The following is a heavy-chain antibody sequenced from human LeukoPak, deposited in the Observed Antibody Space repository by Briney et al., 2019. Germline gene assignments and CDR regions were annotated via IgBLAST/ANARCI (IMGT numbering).Heavy chain of an antibody. CDR2: IYYSGST. CDR3: ARGVSGSSWYYYYYYMDV. Sequence: SETLSLTCTVSGGSISSSSYYWGWIRQPPGKGLEWIGSIYYSGSTYYNPSLKSRVTISVDTSKNQFSLKLSSVTAADTAVYYCARGVSGSSWYYYYYYMDVWGKGTTVTISS. V-gene: IGHV4-39*01. CDR1: GGSISSSSYY. J-gene: IGHJ6*03. D-gene: IGHD6-13*01.